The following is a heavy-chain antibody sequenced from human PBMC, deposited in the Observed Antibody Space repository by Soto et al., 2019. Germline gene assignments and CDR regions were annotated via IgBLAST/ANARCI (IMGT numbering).Heavy chain of an antibody. CDR3: ACMLPNNWFDP. CDR1: GGSISSSSYY. V-gene: IGHV4-39*01. CDR2: IYYSGST. D-gene: IGHD2-15*01. Sequence: SETLSLTCTVSGGSISSSSYYWGWIRQPPGKGLEWIGSIYYSGSTYYNPSLKSRVTISVDTSKNQFSLKLSSVTAADTAVYYCACMLPNNWFDPWGQGTLVTVSS. J-gene: IGHJ5*02.